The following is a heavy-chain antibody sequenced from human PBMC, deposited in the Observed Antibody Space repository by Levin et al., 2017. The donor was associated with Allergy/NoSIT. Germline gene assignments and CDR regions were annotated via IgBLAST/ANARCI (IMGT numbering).Heavy chain of an antibody. V-gene: IGHV2-70*11. J-gene: IGHJ4*02. D-gene: IGHD3-10*01. CDR1: GFSLTTSGMC. CDR2: IDWDDDK. Sequence: SGPTLVKPTQTLTLTCTFSGFSLTTSGMCVSWIRQPPGNALEWLARIDWDDDKYYSTSLKTRLTISRDTSKNQVVLTLTNMDPVDTATYYCARATNHYYGRGCDDWGQGTPVTVSS. CDR3: ARATNHYYGRGCDD.